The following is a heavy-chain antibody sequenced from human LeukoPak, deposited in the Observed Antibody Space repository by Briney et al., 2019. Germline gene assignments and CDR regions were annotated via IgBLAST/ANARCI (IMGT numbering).Heavy chain of an antibody. CDR3: ARDHSSGWDYFDH. CDR2: ISSSGSTI. Sequence: PGGSLRLSCAASGFTFSSYSMNWVRQAPGKGLEWVSYISSSGSTIYYADSVKGRFPISRDNAKNSLYLQINSLRTEDTAVYYCARDHSSGWDYFDHWGQGTLVTVSS. J-gene: IGHJ4*02. D-gene: IGHD6-19*01. CDR1: GFTFSSYS. V-gene: IGHV3-48*01.